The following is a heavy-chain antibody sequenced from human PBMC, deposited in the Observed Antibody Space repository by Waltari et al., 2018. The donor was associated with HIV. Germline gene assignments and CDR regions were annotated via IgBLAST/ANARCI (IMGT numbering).Heavy chain of an antibody. CDR3: SSQVLGGSGYYDP. D-gene: IGHD3-22*01. CDR2: IRSKAYGGTT. CDR1: GFTFGDYA. V-gene: IGHV3-49*05. J-gene: IGHJ5*02. Sequence: EMQLVESGGDLVKPGQSLPLSCQGSGFTFGDYAMSWFRQAPGKGLQWVALIRSKAYGGTTEYAASVRGRFIMSRDDSKSIAYLQMNSLRTEDTAVYYCSSQVLGGSGYYDPWGQGTLVTVSS.